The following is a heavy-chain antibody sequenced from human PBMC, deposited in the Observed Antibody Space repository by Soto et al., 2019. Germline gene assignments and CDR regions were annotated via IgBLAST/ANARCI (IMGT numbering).Heavy chain of an antibody. J-gene: IGHJ3*02. V-gene: IGHV4-34*01. CDR2: INRNGNT. D-gene: IGHD6-19*01. Sequence: PSETLSLTCAVSGGSFSGYYWSWIRQPPGKGLEWIGGINRNGNTRYNPSLKTRITVSVDTSKNQFSLTLSSVTAADPAVYYCGRTGYSSGGYKAAVDIWGQGAMVTVSS. CDR3: GRTGYSSGGYKAAVDI. CDR1: GGSFSGYY.